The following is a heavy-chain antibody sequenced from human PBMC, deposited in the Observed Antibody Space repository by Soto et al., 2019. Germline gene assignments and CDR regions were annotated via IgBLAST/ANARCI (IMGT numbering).Heavy chain of an antibody. D-gene: IGHD2-2*01. CDR3: ARDPSEGRVGNWFES. CDR1: GFTFSRYG. V-gene: IGHV3-21*01. J-gene: IGHJ5*01. CDR2: ISSSTSYV. Sequence: EVQLVESGGGLVKPGGSLRLSCAVSGFTFSRYGMNWVRQAPGKGLEWVSSISSSTSYVYYADSVKGRFGVSRDNAKKILYLEMYALRTEDTAVYYCARDPSEGRVGNWFESWGQGTLVTVSS.